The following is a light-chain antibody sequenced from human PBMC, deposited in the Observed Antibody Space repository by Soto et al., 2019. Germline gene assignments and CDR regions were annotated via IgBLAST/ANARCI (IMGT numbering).Light chain of an antibody. CDR2: GAS. V-gene: IGKV3-20*01. Sequence: EIVLTQSPGTLSLSPGERATLSCRASQSVSSNYLAWYQQKPGQAPRLLIYGASSRATAIPDRFSGSGSGTDFTLTISRLEPEDFAVYYCQQYGSSPWTFG. CDR3: QQYGSSPWT. CDR1: QSVSSNY. J-gene: IGKJ1*01.